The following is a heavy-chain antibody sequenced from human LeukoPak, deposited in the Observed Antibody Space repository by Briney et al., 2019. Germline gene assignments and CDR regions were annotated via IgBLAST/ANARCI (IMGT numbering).Heavy chain of an antibody. J-gene: IGHJ6*02. CDR1: GGTFSSYA. Sequence: ASVKVSCKASGGTFSSYAISWVRQAPGQGLEWMGWISAYNGNTNYAQKPQGRVTMTTDTSTSTAYMELRSLRSDDTAVYYCARDCVLHQYPAGAYYYYGMDVWGQGTTVTVSS. CDR2: ISAYNGNT. V-gene: IGHV1-18*01. D-gene: IGHD2-2*02. CDR3: ARDCVLHQYPAGAYYYYGMDV.